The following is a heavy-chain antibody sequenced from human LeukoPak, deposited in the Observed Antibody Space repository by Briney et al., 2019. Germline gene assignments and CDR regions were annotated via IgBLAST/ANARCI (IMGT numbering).Heavy chain of an antibody. V-gene: IGHV3-48*03. Sequence: GGSLRLSCAASGFTFSSYEMNWVRQAPGKGLEWVSYISSSGSTIYYADPVKGRFTVSRDNAKNSLYLQMNSLRAEDTAVYYCAELGITMIGGVWGKGTTVTISS. J-gene: IGHJ6*04. CDR2: ISSSGSTI. CDR3: AELGITMIGGV. CDR1: GFTFSSYE. D-gene: IGHD3-10*02.